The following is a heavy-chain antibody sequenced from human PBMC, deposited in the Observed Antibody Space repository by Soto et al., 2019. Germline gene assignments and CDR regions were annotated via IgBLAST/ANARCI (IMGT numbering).Heavy chain of an antibody. V-gene: IGHV4-4*07. J-gene: IGHJ5*02. CDR1: GGAISSFY. D-gene: IGHD3-3*01. CDR3: ARDRGYYDFWSGPSNSNWFDP. Sequence: AVTLSHTCTSSGGAISSFYWFWIREPAGKVLEWIGRIYTSGSTNYNPSLKSRVTISGDTSKNQFYLKLSSVTAADTAVYYCARDRGYYDFWSGPSNSNWFDPWGQGTLVPVS. CDR2: IYTSGST.